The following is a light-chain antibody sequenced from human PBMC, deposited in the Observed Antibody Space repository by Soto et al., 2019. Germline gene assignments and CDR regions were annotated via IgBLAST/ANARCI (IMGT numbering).Light chain of an antibody. J-gene: IGLJ3*02. V-gene: IGLV2-14*01. CDR2: EVT. Sequence: QSALSQPASVSGSPGQTITISCTGTTSDIGDHDYVSWYQHHPGTAPKLMIYEVTYRPSGVSDRFSGSQSDNTAPLTISGLQSDDGAHYYCSAYTTNKTRVFGGGTQLTVL. CDR1: TSDIGDHDY. CDR3: SAYTTNKTRV.